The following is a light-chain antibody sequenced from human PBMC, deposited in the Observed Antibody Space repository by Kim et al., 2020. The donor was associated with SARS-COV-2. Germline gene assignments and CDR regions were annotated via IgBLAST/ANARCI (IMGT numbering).Light chain of an antibody. V-gene: IGKV1-5*03. Sequence: DIQMTQSPSTLSASVGDRVTITCRASQSISGRLAWYQQKPGKAPNLLIYKASTLESGVPPRFSGSGSETEFTLTINSLQPDDFATYDCQHDNKYSGTFGQGTKLEI. CDR2: KAS. CDR3: QHDNKYSGT. J-gene: IGKJ2*02. CDR1: QSISGR.